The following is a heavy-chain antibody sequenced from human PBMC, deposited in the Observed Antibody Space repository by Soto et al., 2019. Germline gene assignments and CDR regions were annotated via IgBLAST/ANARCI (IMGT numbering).Heavy chain of an antibody. D-gene: IGHD3-16*01. J-gene: IGHJ4*02. V-gene: IGHV3-23*01. CDR3: EDDGGSSRGGSLDY. CDR1: GFTFSSYA. CDR2: ISGRGGNT. Sequence: EVQLLESGGGLVQPGGSLRLSCAASGFTFSSYAMSWVRQAPGKGLEWVSAISGRGGNTYYADSVKGRFTISRDNSKNKLFMKMKSLRADEPAGYYFEDDGGSSRGGSLDYWGQGTLVTVSS.